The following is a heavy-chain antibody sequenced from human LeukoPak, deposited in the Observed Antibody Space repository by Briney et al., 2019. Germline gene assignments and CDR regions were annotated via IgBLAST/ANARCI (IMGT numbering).Heavy chain of an antibody. Sequence: SETLSLTCAVSGGSISSGGYSWSWLRQPPGKALEWVGYIYHSGSTYYNPSLKSRVTISVDRSKNQFSLKLSSVTAADTAVYYCARGGYGDYGMDVWGQGTTVTVSS. D-gene: IGHD4-17*01. V-gene: IGHV4-30-2*01. CDR2: IYHSGST. J-gene: IGHJ6*02. CDR1: GGSISSGGYS. CDR3: ARGGYGDYGMDV.